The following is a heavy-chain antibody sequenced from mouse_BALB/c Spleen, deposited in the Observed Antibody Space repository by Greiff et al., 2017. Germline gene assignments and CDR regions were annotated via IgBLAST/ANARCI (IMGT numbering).Heavy chain of an antibody. D-gene: IGHD2-3*01. CDR2: ISSGGST. CDR3: AREGDDGYYVYWYFDV. V-gene: IGHV5-6-5*01. CDR1: GFTFSSYA. Sequence: EVMLVESGGGLVKPGGSLKLSCAASGFTFSSYAMSWVRQTPEKRLEWVASISSGGSTYYPDSVKGRFTISRDNARNILYLQMSSLRSEDTAMYYCAREGDDGYYVYWYFDVWGAGTTVTVSS. J-gene: IGHJ1*01.